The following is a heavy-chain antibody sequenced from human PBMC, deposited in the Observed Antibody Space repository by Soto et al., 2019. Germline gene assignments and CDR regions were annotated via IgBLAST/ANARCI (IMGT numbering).Heavy chain of an antibody. Sequence: QVQLQQWGAGLLKPSETLSLTCAVYGGSFSGYYWSWIRQPPGKGLEWIGEINHSGSTNYNPSLKSRVPISVDTSKNQFSLNLSSVTAADTAVYYCAREPPTPYSYGSGTVRARFPFDYWGQGTLVTVSS. V-gene: IGHV4-34*01. CDR3: AREPPTPYSYGSGTVRARFPFDY. CDR1: GGSFSGYY. D-gene: IGHD3-10*01. CDR2: INHSGST. J-gene: IGHJ4*02.